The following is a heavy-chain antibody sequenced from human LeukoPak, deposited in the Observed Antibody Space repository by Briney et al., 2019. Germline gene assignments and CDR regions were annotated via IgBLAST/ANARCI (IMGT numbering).Heavy chain of an antibody. Sequence: PSETLSLTCTVSGGSISSYYWSWIRQPPGKGLEWIGYIYYSGSTNYNPSLKSRVTISVDTPKNQFSLKLSSVTAADTAVYYCARRYYYGSGSLYNWFDPWGQGTLVTVSS. V-gene: IGHV4-59*01. CDR3: ARRYYYGSGSLYNWFDP. CDR2: IYYSGST. CDR1: GGSISSYY. D-gene: IGHD3-10*01. J-gene: IGHJ5*02.